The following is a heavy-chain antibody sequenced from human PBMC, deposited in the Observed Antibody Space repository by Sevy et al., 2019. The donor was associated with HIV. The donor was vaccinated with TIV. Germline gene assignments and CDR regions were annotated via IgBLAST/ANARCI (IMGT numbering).Heavy chain of an antibody. D-gene: IGHD6-6*01. J-gene: IGHJ6*03. Sequence: GGSLRLSCAASGFTFSSYSMNWVRQAPGKGLEWVSYISSSSSTIYYADSVKGRFTISRDNAENSLYLQMNSLRDEDTAVYYCASQRRIAARFYYYYYMDVWGKGTTVTVSS. CDR1: GFTFSSYS. V-gene: IGHV3-48*02. CDR2: ISSSSSTI. CDR3: ASQRRIAARFYYYYYMDV.